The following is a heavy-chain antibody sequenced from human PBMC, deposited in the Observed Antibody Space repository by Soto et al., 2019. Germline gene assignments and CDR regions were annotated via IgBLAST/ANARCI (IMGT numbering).Heavy chain of an antibody. Sequence: PGGSLSLSCAASGFTFSTFGMNWVRQAPGKGLEWVSYISSSGSTIYYADSVKGRFTISRDNAKNSLYLQMNSLRAEDTAVYYCAVTRFGPDSFDPWGQGTLVTVSS. CDR1: GFTFSTFG. J-gene: IGHJ5*02. V-gene: IGHV3-48*03. CDR2: ISSSGSTI. CDR3: AVTRFGPDSFDP. D-gene: IGHD2-2*01.